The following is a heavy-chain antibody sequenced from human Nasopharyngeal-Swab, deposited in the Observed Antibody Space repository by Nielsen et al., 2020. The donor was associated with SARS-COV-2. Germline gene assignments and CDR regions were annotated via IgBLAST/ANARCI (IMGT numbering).Heavy chain of an antibody. V-gene: IGHV4-59*01. J-gene: IGHJ6*02. D-gene: IGHD2-21*02. CDR2: IYYSGNT. Sequence: GSLRLSCTVSGDSISSYYWNWIRQPPGKGLEWIGFIYYSGNTNYNPSLKSRVTISVATSKDQFSLKLSSVTAADTAVYYCAREAPQTARDYSYYAMDVWGQGTTVTVSS. CDR1: GDSISSYY. CDR3: AREAPQTARDYSYYAMDV.